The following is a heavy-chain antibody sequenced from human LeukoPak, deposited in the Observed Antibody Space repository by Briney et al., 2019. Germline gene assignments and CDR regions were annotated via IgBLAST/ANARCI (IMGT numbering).Heavy chain of an antibody. CDR2: IYYSGTT. Sequence: SETLSLTCTVSGGSISSNYWSWIRQPPGKGLEWIGYIYYSGTTSYNASLKSRVTISVDTSKNQFSLNLNSVTAADTAVYYCARGLRVGNTGYYFDNWGQGTLVTVSS. V-gene: IGHV4-59*01. D-gene: IGHD1-26*01. CDR1: GGSISSNY. J-gene: IGHJ4*02. CDR3: ARGLRVGNTGYYFDN.